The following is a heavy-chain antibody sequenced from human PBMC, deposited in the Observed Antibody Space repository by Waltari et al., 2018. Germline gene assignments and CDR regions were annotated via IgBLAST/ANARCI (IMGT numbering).Heavy chain of an antibody. CDR1: GFTFSSYW. CDR2: INQDGNKL. D-gene: IGHD4-17*01. V-gene: IGHV3-7*01. Sequence: EVHLVESGGGLVQPGGSLRLSCAASGFTFSSYWMGWVRQAPGKWLEWVANINQDGNKLFYVDSVEGRFTISRDNAKNSLYLQMNSLRAEDTAVYYCARDQMVTVTDDNWFDSWGQGNLVTVSS. J-gene: IGHJ5*01. CDR3: ARDQMVTVTDDNWFDS.